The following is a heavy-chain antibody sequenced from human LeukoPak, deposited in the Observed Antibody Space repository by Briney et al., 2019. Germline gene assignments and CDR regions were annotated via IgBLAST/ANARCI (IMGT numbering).Heavy chain of an antibody. D-gene: IGHD1-1*01. J-gene: IGHJ3*02. V-gene: IGHV4-4*07. CDR2: FYTAGSP. Sequence: PSETLSLTCTVSGGSISSYYWSWIRQPAGKGLEWIGRFYTAGSPNYNPSLKSRVTMSADTSKNQFSLKLSSVTAADTAVYYCARTTGTTIRAFDIWGQGTMVTVSS. CDR1: GGSISSYY. CDR3: ARTTGTTIRAFDI.